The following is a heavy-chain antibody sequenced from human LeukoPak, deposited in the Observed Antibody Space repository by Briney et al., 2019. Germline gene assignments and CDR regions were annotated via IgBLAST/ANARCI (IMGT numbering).Heavy chain of an antibody. V-gene: IGHV4-4*07. CDR2: IHSSGST. CDR1: GGSISTYY. J-gene: IGHJ4*02. D-gene: IGHD2/OR15-2a*01. Sequence: PSETLSLTCTVSGGSISTYYWTWIRQAPGKGLEWIGRIHSSGSTNHNPSFQSRLPVSIDKSKKHFSLKLSSVTAADTAVYYCARDPNRVGVTGDYYFDTWGQGILVTVSS. CDR3: ARDPNRVGVTGDYYFDT.